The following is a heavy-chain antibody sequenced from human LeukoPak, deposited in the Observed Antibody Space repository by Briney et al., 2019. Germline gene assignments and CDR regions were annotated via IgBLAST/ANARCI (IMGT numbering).Heavy chain of an antibody. CDR3: ARSMVRGVRDWFDP. V-gene: IGHV4-59*01. J-gene: IGHJ5*02. CDR1: GGSISSYY. D-gene: IGHD3-10*01. Sequence: PSETLSLTCTVSGGSISSYYWSWIRQPPGKRLEWIGYIYYSGSTNYDPSLKSRVTISVDTSKNQFSLKLSSVTAADTAVYYCARSMVRGVRDWFDPWGQGTLVTVSS. CDR2: IYYSGST.